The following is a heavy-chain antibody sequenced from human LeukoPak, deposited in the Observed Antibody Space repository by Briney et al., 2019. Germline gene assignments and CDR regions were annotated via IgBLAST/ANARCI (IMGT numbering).Heavy chain of an antibody. V-gene: IGHV4-59*01. CDR3: AGAPPHYDYNWGSQSAGFDY. Sequence: PSETLALTCTVSGGSISSYYWSWIRQPPGRGLEWIGYIYHTGSTSYNPSLKSRVTISLDTSKNQFSLKLTSVTAADTAVYYCAGAPPHYDYNWGSQSAGFDYWGQGTLVTVSS. CDR1: GGSISSYY. J-gene: IGHJ4*02. CDR2: IYHTGST. D-gene: IGHD3-16*01.